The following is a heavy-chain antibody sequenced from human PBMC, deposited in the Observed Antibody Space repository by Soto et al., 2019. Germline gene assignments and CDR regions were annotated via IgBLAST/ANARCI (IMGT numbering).Heavy chain of an antibody. Sequence: EVVLVESGGGLTQPGASLTLSCVVSGFTISRDSMFWLRQAPGKGLEWVSLFFNTGYTHYADSVKGRFTISRDTSKNTLYLHMNNLRAEDTAVYFCARHDWLDPWGQGTLVNVSS. CDR1: GFTISRDS. J-gene: IGHJ5*02. CDR2: FFNTGYT. CDR3: ARHDWLDP. V-gene: IGHV3-53*01.